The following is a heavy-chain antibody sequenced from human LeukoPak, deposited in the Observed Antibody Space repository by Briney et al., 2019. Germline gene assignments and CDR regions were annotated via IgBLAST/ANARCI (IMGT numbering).Heavy chain of an antibody. J-gene: IGHJ3*02. D-gene: IGHD6-6*01. V-gene: IGHV1-46*01. CDR2: INPSGGST. CDR3: ASAFFRSSSSHLAFDI. Sequence: TFXXYYXXXXRQAPGQGLXXXXXINPSGGSTSYAQKFQGRVTMTRDTSTSTVYMELSSLRSEDTAVYYCASAFFRSSSSHLAFDIWGQGTMVTVSS. CDR1: TFXXYY.